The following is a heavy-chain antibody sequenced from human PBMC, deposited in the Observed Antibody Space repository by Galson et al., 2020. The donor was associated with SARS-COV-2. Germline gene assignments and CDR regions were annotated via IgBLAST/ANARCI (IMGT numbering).Heavy chain of an antibody. D-gene: IGHD5-18*01. CDR1: GFTFSNYA. V-gene: IGHV3-23*01. Sequence: GGSLRLSCVASGFTFSNYAMSWVRQAPGKGLEWVSAISGRSGSTYYADSVKGRFTISRDNSKNTLYLQVNSLRAEDTAIYYCAKCGYSFGNNGYTSNALDIWGQGTMVTVSS. J-gene: IGHJ3*02. CDR3: AKCGYSFGNNGYTSNALDI. CDR2: ISGRSGST.